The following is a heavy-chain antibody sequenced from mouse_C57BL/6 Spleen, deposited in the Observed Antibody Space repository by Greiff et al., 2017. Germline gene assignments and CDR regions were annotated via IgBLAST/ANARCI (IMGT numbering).Heavy chain of an antibody. D-gene: IGHD1-1*01. CDR3: ARGPYYYGSSSYYAMDY. J-gene: IGHJ4*01. CDR1: GYSITSGYY. CDR2: ISYDGSN. V-gene: IGHV3-6*01. Sequence: EVHLVESGPGLVKPSQSLSLTCSVTGYSITSGYYWNWIRQFPGNKLEWMGYISYDGSNNYNPSLKNRISITRDTSKNQFFLKLNSVTTEDTATYYCARGPYYYGSSSYYAMDYWGQGTSVTVSS.